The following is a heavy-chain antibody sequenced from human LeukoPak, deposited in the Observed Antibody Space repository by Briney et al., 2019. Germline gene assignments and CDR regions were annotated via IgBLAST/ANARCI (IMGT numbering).Heavy chain of an antibody. Sequence: PGRSLRLSCAASGFSFSDYGMHWVRQAPGKGLEWVAFISSDGFNEYYADSVRGRFTISRDTSKNTLYLQINSLKTEDTAIYYCARYSNHFYYSGMDVWGQGTTVTVSS. V-gene: IGHV3-30-3*01. CDR3: ARYSNHFYYSGMDV. D-gene: IGHD2-21*01. J-gene: IGHJ6*02. CDR2: ISSDGFNE. CDR1: GFSFSDYG.